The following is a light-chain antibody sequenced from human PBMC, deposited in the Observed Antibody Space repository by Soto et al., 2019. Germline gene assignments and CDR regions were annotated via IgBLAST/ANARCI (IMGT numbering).Light chain of an antibody. J-gene: IGLJ2*01. CDR3: AAWDGSLAGEV. CDR1: SSNIGNNY. V-gene: IGLV1-51*01. Sequence: QSVLTQSPSVSAAPGQKVTISCSGSSSNIGNNYVSWYQQLPGTAPKLLIYDNNKRPSAIPDRFSVSKCGTSGTLDMTVLQSVGAGDYYCAAWDGSLAGEVFGGGTKPPS. CDR2: DNN.